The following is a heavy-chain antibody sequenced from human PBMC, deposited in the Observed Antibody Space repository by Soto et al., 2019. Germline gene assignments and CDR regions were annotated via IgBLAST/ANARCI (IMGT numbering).Heavy chain of an antibody. CDR3: ASFGVGCLSGGKYYYDSSGYYWGSYGMDV. Sequence: RASVKVSCKASGGTFSSYAISWVRQAPGQGLEWMGGIIPIFGTANYAQKFQGRVTITADESTSTAYMELSSLRSEDTAVYYCASFGVGCLSGGKYYYDSSGYYWGSYGMDVWGQGTTVTVSS. D-gene: IGHD3-22*01. CDR1: GGTFSSYA. CDR2: IIPIFGTA. J-gene: IGHJ6*02. V-gene: IGHV1-69*13.